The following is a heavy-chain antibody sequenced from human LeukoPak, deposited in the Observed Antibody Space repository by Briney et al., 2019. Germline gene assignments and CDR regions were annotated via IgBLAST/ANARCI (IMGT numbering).Heavy chain of an antibody. CDR1: GFTFSSYE. Sequence: GGSLRLSCAASGFTFSSYEMNWVRQAPGKGLEWVSYISSSGSTIYYADSVKGRFTISRDNSKNTLYLQMNSLRAEDTAVYYCVGELTGFDYWGQGTLVTVSS. CDR2: ISSSGSTI. CDR3: VGELTGFDY. J-gene: IGHJ4*02. V-gene: IGHV3-48*03. D-gene: IGHD1-26*01.